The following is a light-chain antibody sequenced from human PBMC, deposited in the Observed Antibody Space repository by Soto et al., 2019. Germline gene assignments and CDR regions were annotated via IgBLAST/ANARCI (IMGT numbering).Light chain of an antibody. Sequence: EIVMTQSPAPLSVFPGERATLSCRASQSVSGDLAWYQQKPGRAPRLLIYGASTRATGIPARFSGSGSGTEFTLTIGSLQSEDFAVYYCQQYNNWPFTFGPGTKVDIK. V-gene: IGKV3-15*01. CDR1: QSVSGD. CDR3: QQYNNWPFT. CDR2: GAS. J-gene: IGKJ3*01.